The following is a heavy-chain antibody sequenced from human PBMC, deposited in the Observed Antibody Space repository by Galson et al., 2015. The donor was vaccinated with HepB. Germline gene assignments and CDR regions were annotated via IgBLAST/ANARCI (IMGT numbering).Heavy chain of an antibody. D-gene: IGHD3-16*01. CDR1: GYTSTDYY. CDR2: VDPEDGET. J-gene: IGHJ3*02. CDR3: ATDLRERGDGIGGDAFDI. Sequence: VKVSCKVSGYTSTDYYMHWVQQAPGKGLEWMGLVDPEDGETIYAEKFQGRVTITADTSTDTAYMELNSLRSEDTAVYYCATDLRERGDGIGGDAFDIWGQGTMVTVSS. V-gene: IGHV1-69-2*01.